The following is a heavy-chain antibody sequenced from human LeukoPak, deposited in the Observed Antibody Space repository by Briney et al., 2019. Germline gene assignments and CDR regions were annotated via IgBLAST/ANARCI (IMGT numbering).Heavy chain of an antibody. CDR3: AKGVGFRSGSDY. CDR1: GFTLSNYD. D-gene: IGHD3-3*01. J-gene: IGHJ4*02. V-gene: IGHV3-23*01. Sequence: GGSLRLSCAASGFTLSNYDMNWVRQAPGKGLDWVSGITGDGGDTYYADSVKGRFTISRDSSKSTLYLQMNSLRAEDTAVYYCAKGVGFRSGSDYWGQGILVTVSS. CDR2: ITGDGGDT.